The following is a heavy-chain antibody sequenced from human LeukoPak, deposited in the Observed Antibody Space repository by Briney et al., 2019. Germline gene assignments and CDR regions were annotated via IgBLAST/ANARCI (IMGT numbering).Heavy chain of an antibody. Sequence: TGGSLSRYCAASGFTLSSTWMHWLRQAPGKGLVWVSHIKGDETTTYADSVKGRFTISRDNTKNTLYLQMNSLRAEDTAVYYCGALTGFWGQGTLVTVSS. CDR2: IKGDETT. J-gene: IGHJ4*02. CDR3: GALTGF. V-gene: IGHV3-74*01. D-gene: IGHD1-26*01. CDR1: GFTLSSTW.